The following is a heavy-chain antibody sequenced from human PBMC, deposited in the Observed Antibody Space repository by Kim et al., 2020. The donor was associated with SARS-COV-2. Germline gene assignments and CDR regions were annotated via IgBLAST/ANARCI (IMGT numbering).Heavy chain of an antibody. CDR1: GGSFSGYY. Sequence: SETLSLTCAVYGGSFSGYYWSWIRQPPGKGLEWIGEINHSGSTNYNPSLKSRVTISVDTSKNQFSLKLSSVTAADTAVYYCARGIGYCSSTSCLSYYYYGMDVWGQGTTVTVSS. D-gene: IGHD2-2*01. V-gene: IGHV4-34*01. J-gene: IGHJ6*02. CDR2: INHSGST. CDR3: ARGIGYCSSTSCLSYYYYGMDV.